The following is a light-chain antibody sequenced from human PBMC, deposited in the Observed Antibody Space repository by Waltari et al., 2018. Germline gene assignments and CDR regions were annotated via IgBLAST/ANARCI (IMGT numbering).Light chain of an antibody. CDR1: QSICRT. CDR3: QNYERLPVT. CDR2: GAS. V-gene: IGKV3-20*01. Sequence: EVVLTQSPGTLSLSPGERATLSCRASQSICRTLTWYQQKPGQSPRLLLYGASIRAAGIPGRFSGSVSGTDFVLTSTRLEPEDFAVYYCQNYERLPVTFGQGTKVEIK. J-gene: IGKJ1*01.